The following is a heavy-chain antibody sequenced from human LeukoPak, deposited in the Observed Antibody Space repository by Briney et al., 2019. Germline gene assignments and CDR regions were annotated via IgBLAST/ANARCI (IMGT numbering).Heavy chain of an antibody. CDR2: INPSGGST. Sequence: GASVKVSCKASGYTFTSYYMHWVRQAPGQGLEWMGIINPSGGSTSYAQKFQGRVTMTRDMSTSTVYMELSSLRSEDTAVYYCAREIVGGSDHPPQNWFDPWGQGTLVTVSS. V-gene: IGHV1-46*01. CDR1: GYTFTSYY. D-gene: IGHD2-15*01. CDR3: AREIVGGSDHPPQNWFDP. J-gene: IGHJ5*02.